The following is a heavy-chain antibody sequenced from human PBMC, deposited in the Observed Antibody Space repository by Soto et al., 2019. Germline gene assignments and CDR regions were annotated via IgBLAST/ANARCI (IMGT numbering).Heavy chain of an antibody. Sequence: GGSLRLSCAASGFTFSSYWMSWVRQAPGKGLEWVANIKQDGSGKYYVDSVKGRFTISRDNAKNSLYLQMNSLRAEDTAVYYCARVVPAAIVGWDYMDVWGKGTTVTVSS. CDR2: IKQDGSGK. CDR3: ARVVPAAIVGWDYMDV. J-gene: IGHJ6*03. D-gene: IGHD2-2*01. V-gene: IGHV3-7*01. CDR1: GFTFSSYW.